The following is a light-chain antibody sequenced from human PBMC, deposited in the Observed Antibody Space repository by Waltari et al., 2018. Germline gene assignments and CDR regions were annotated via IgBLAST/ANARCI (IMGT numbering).Light chain of an antibody. CDR2: RSN. V-gene: IGLV1-47*01. J-gene: IGLJ3*02. CDR3: AAWDDNLSGGV. Sequence: QSVLPQPPSASGTPGQRVTIPCSGSSSNIGSNYVYWYQQLPGTAPKLLIYRSNQRPSGVPDRFSGSKSGTSASLAISGLRSEDEADYYCAAWDDNLSGGVFGGGTKLTVL. CDR1: SSNIGSNY.